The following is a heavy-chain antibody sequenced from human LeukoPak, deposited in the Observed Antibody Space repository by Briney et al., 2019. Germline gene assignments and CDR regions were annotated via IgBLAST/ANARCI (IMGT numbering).Heavy chain of an antibody. J-gene: IGHJ4*02. D-gene: IGHD3-16*01. CDR1: GFSFSSYE. CDR3: ARDVFGGASPSDH. CDR2: ISSSGNTV. V-gene: IGHV3-48*03. Sequence: GGSLRLSCAASGFSFSSYEMSWVRQAPGKGLEYISYISSSGNTVYYADSVKGRFTASRDNANNSLYLQINSLRVEDTAVYYCARDVFGGASPSDHWGQGTLVTVSS.